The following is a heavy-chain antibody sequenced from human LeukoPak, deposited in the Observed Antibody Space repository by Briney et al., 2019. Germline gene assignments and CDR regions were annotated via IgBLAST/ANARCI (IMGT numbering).Heavy chain of an antibody. Sequence: GGSLRLSCAASGFTFRSYSMNWVRQAPGKGLEWVSTISRNSNYIYYADSVKGRFTISRDNAKNSLSLQMNSLRADDTAVYSCARVLLGMSAFDLWGQGTMVSVSS. CDR2: ISRNSNYI. D-gene: IGHD3-9*01. CDR1: GFTFRSYS. V-gene: IGHV3-21*01. J-gene: IGHJ3*01. CDR3: ARVLLGMSAFDL.